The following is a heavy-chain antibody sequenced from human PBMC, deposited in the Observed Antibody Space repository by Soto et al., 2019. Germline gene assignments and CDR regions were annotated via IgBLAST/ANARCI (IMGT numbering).Heavy chain of an antibody. J-gene: IGHJ4*02. D-gene: IGHD3-3*01. CDR2: INPSGGST. CDR1: GYTFTSYY. CDR3: ARVQYYDFWSGEFDY. Sequence: GASVKVSCKASGYTFTSYYMHWVRQAPGQGLEWMGIINPSGGSTSYAQKFQGRVTMTRDTSTSTVYMELSSLRSEDTAVYYCARVQYYDFWSGEFDYWGQGTLVTVSS. V-gene: IGHV1-46*03.